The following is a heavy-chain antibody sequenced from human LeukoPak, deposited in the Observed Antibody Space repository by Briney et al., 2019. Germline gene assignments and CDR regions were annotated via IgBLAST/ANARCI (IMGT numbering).Heavy chain of an antibody. V-gene: IGHV4-4*02. J-gene: IGHJ4*02. CDR2: IYHSGST. D-gene: IGHD6-13*01. CDR1: GGSISSSNW. Sequence: SGTLSLTCAVSGGSISSSNWWSWVRQPPGKGLEWIGEIYHSGSTNHNPSLKSRVTISVDKSKNQFSLKLSSVTAADTAVYYCARGYSSSWTRSLDYWGQGTLVTVSS. CDR3: ARGYSSSWTRSLDY.